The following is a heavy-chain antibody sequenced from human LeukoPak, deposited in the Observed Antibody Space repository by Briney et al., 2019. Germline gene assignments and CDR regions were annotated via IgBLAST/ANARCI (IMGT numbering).Heavy chain of an antibody. Sequence: SETLPLTCTVSGGSISSGGYYWSWIRQPPGKGLEWIGYIYHSGSTYYNPSLKSRVTISVDTSKNQFSLKLSSVTAADTAVYYCARDGSWDTAMVTGWGQGTLVTVSS. D-gene: IGHD5-18*01. J-gene: IGHJ4*02. V-gene: IGHV4-30-2*01. CDR1: GGSISSGGYY. CDR2: IYHSGST. CDR3: ARDGSWDTAMVTG.